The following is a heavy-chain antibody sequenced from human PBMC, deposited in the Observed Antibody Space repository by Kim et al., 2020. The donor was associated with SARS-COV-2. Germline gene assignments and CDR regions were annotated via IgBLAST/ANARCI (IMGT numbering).Heavy chain of an antibody. V-gene: IGHV1-8*02. D-gene: IGHD3-3*01. J-gene: IGHJ5*02. Sequence: ASVKVSCKASGYTFTSYDINWVRQATGQGLEWMGWMNPNSGNTGYAQKFQGRVTMTRNTSISTAYMELSSLRSEDTAVYYCARGKTITISGVVITLGWFDPWGQGTLVTVSS. CDR3: ARGKTITISGVVITLGWFDP. CDR2: MNPNSGNT. CDR1: GYTFTSYD.